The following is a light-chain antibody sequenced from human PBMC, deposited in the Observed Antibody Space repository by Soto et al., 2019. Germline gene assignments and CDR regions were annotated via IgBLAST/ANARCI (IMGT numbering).Light chain of an antibody. CDR1: QTISSW. V-gene: IGKV1-5*03. Sequence: DIQMTQSPSTLSGSVGDRVTITCRASQTISSWLAWYQQKPGKAPKLLIYKASTLKSGVPSRFSGSGSGTDFTLTISGLLPEDFATYFCQQANTFPPTFGQGTRLEIK. CDR3: QQANTFPPT. CDR2: KAS. J-gene: IGKJ5*01.